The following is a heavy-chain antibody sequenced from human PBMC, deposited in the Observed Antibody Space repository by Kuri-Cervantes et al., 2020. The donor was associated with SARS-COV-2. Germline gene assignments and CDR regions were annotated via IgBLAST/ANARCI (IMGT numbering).Heavy chain of an antibody. V-gene: IGHV4-59*01. CDR1: GGSISSYY. CDR3: AREGGKQWLTPDAFDI. J-gene: IGHJ3*02. Sequence: SETLSLTCTVSGGSISSYYWNWIRQPPGKGLEWIGYIYYSGSTNYNPSPKSRVTISVDTSKNQFSLKLSSVTAADTAAYYCAREGGKQWLTPDAFDIWGQGTMVTVSS. D-gene: IGHD6-19*01. CDR2: IYYSGST.